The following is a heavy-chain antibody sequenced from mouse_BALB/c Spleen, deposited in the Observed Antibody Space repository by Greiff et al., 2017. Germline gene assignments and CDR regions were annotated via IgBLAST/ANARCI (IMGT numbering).Heavy chain of an antibody. V-gene: IGHV1-9*01. CDR2: ILPGSGST. CDR3: TRSPTMITNAMDY. CDR1: GYTFSSYW. Sequence: VQLVESGAELMKPGASVKISCKATGYTFSSYWIEWVKQRPGHGLEWIGEILPGSGSTNYNEKFKGKATFTADTSSNTAYMQLSSLTSEDSAVYYCTRSPTMITNAMDYWGQGTSVTVSS. J-gene: IGHJ4*01. D-gene: IGHD2-4*01.